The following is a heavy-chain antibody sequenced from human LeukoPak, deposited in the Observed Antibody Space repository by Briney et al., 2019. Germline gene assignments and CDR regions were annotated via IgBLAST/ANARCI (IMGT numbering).Heavy chain of an antibody. V-gene: IGHV4-34*01. CDR2: INHSGST. CDR1: GGSFSGYY. D-gene: IGHD4-23*01. J-gene: IGHJ4*02. Sequence: SETLSLTCAVYGGSFSGYYWSWIRQPPGKGLEWIGEINHSGSTNYNPSLKSRVTISVDTSKNQFSLKLSSVTAADTAVYYCARGTVVTTADYWGQGTLVTVSS. CDR3: ARGTVVTTADY.